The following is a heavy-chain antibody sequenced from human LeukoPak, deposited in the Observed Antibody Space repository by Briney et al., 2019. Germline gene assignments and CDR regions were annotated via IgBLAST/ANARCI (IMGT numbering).Heavy chain of an antibody. D-gene: IGHD3-16*01. V-gene: IGHV3-48*01. CDR3: AGFWVRSNDAFDI. Sequence: PGGSLRLSCAASGFTFSSYSMNWVRQAPGKGLEWVSYISSSSSTIYYADSVKGRFTISRDNAKNSLYLQMNSLRAEDTAVYYCAGFWVRSNDAFDIWGQGTMVTVSS. J-gene: IGHJ3*02. CDR2: ISSSSSTI. CDR1: GFTFSSYS.